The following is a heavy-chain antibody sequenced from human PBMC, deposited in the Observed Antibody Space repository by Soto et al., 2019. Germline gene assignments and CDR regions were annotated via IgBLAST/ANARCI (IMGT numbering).Heavy chain of an antibody. CDR1: GFTFDDYA. CDR3: AKVLVLAPDEAFAI. D-gene: IGHD2-2*01. V-gene: IGHV3-9*03. Sequence: EVQLVESGGGLVQPGRSLRLSCAASGFTFDDYAMHWVRQAPGKGLEWVSGISGNSGSIGYADSVKGRFTISRDNAKNSLTLKITCLGGEAMALYYGAKVLVLAPDEAFAIWGKGPMVPVPS. J-gene: IGHJ3*02. CDR2: ISGNSGSI.